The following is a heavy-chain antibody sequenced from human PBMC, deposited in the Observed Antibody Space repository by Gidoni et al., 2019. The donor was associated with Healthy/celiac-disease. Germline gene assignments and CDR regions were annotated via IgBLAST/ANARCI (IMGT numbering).Heavy chain of an antibody. CDR1: GGSFSVYY. CDR2: INQSGST. Sequence: QVQLQQWGAGLLRPSETLSLTCAVYGGSFSVYYWRWIRQPPGKGLDWIGEINQSGSTTYNPHLKSPVILSVDTPKNQFSLKLSSVTAAYTAVYYCARGANYYYGMDVWGQGTTVTVSS. CDR3: ARGANYYYGMDV. V-gene: IGHV4-34*01. J-gene: IGHJ6*02.